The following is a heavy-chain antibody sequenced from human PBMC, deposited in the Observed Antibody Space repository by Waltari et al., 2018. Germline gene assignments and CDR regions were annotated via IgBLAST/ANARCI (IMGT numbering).Heavy chain of an antibody. CDR2: IRYDGSNT. D-gene: IGHD3-3*01. Sequence: QVYLVESGGGVVQPGGSLRLSCAASGFMFSNYVMHWVRQAPGKGLEWVASIRYDGSNTFHADSVKGRFTISRDNSKNTMDLQTSSLRPEDTAVYYCASERGTFGVGRSSFDRWGQGTLVIVSS. J-gene: IGHJ4*02. CDR3: ASERGTFGVGRSSFDR. V-gene: IGHV3-30*02. CDR1: GFMFSNYV.